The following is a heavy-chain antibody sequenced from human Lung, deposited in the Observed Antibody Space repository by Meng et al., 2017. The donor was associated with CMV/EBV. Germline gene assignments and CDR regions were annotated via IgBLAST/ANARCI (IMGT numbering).Heavy chain of an antibody. CDR2: IYHSGGT. Sequence: QMPVQDSGPGLVKPSGTLSLTCAVSGGSISISTWWSWVRQPSGKGLEWIGEIYHSGGTNYNPSLRGRVTISLDKSKNQFSLTLRSVTAADTAVCYCARDPYATGWAGWGQGTLVTVSS. CDR1: GGSISISTW. D-gene: IGHD6-19*01. V-gene: IGHV4-4*02. J-gene: IGHJ4*02. CDR3: ARDPYATGWAG.